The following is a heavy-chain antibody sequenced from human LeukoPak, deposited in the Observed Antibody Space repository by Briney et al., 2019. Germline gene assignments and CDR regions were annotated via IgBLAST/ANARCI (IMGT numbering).Heavy chain of an antibody. CDR2: VYYGGST. J-gene: IGHJ4*02. CDR3: ASSPVGAADY. V-gene: IGHV4-39*07. Sequence: SETLSLTCIVSGGSINSGSYYWGWIRQPPGKGLEWIGSVYYGGSTYYNPSLKSRVTISVDTSKNQFSLKLSSVTAADTAVYFCASSPVGAADYWGQGTLVTLSS. CDR1: GGSINSGSYY. D-gene: IGHD2-15*01.